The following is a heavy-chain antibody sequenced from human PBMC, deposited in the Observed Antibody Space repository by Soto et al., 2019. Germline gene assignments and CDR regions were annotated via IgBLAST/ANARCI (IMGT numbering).Heavy chain of an antibody. J-gene: IGHJ3*02. D-gene: IGHD2-15*01. CDR3: ARDIYCSGGSCYPTFDI. Sequence: QVQLVESGGGVVQPGRSLRLSCAASGFTFSSYGMHWVRQAPGKGLRWGAVIWYDGRNNYYADSVKGRFTISRDNSKNTLYLQMNSLRAEDTAVYYCARDIYCSGGSCYPTFDIWGQGTMVTVSS. CDR2: IWYDGRNN. V-gene: IGHV3-33*01. CDR1: GFTFSSYG.